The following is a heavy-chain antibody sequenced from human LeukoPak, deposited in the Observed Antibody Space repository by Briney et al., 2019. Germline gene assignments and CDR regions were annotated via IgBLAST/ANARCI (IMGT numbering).Heavy chain of an antibody. J-gene: IGHJ6*03. CDR1: GFTVSSNY. Sequence: PGGSLRLSCAASGFTVSSNYTAWVRQAPGKGLEWVSYISSSGSTIYYADSVKGRFTISRDNAKNSLYLQMNSLRAEDTAVYYCARSWTYCSSTSCHRFGYYYYYYMDVWGKGTTVTVSS. D-gene: IGHD2-2*01. V-gene: IGHV3-11*04. CDR3: ARSWTYCSSTSCHRFGYYYYYYMDV. CDR2: ISSSGSTI.